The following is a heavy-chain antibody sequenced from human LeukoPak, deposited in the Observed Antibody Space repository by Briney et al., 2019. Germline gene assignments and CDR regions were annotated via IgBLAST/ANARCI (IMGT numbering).Heavy chain of an antibody. CDR1: GDSFSSGY. CDR3: ARGSSRFDC. V-gene: IGHV4-59*01. J-gene: IGHJ4*02. Sequence: SETLSLTYTVSGDSFSSGYWSWIRQPPGKGLEWIGYTSYSDSTRYSPSLKSRVTMSIDTSMNQFSLKVTSVTAADTAVYYCARGSSRFDCWGQGTLVTVSS. D-gene: IGHD6-13*01. CDR2: TSYSDST.